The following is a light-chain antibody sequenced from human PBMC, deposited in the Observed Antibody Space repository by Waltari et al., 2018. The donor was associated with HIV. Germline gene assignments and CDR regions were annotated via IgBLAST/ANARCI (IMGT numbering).Light chain of an antibody. J-gene: IGLJ2*01. Sequence: QSVLTQPPSVSAAPGQKVTICSGSTSNIGRNFVSWYQQFSETAPKLLIFDNDKRPSGIPDRFSGAKSGTSATLGLTGLQSGDEANYYCATWDNKLSALVFGGGTKVTVL. CDR2: DND. CDR1: TSNIGRNF. V-gene: IGLV1-51*01. CDR3: ATWDNKLSALV.